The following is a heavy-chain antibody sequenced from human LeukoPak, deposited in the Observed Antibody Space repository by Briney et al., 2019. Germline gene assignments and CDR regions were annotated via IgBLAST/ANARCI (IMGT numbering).Heavy chain of an antibody. Sequence: GGSLRLSCAASGFTFSSYAMSWVRQAPGKGLEWVSAISGSGGSTYYADSVKGRFTISRDNSKNTLYLQMNSLRAEDTAVYYCARGVRGFCSVSSCYSDYWGQGTLVTVSS. CDR3: ARGVRGFCSVSSCYSDY. V-gene: IGHV3-23*01. CDR1: GFTFSSYA. CDR2: ISGSGGST. J-gene: IGHJ4*02. D-gene: IGHD2-15*01.